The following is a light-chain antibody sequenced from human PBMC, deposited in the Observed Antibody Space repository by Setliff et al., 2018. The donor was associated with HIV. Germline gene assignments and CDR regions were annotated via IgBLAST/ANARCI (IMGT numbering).Light chain of an antibody. CDR2: GAS. CDR3: QQSYTTPPT. Sequence: EIVMTQSPATLSASPGERAALSCRASQSVGYNLAWYQQQPGQAPRLLIYGASTRATGIPARFSGSGSGTDFTLTISSLQPEDFVIYYCQQSYTTPPTFGQGTKVDIK. J-gene: IGKJ1*01. V-gene: IGKV3-15*01. CDR1: QSVGYN.